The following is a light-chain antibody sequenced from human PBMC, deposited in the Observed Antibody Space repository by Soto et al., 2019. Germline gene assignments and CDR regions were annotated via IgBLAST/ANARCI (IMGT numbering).Light chain of an antibody. CDR2: DAS. CDR3: QQGGS. CDR1: QSVSTY. V-gene: IGKV3-11*01. J-gene: IGKJ4*01. Sequence: EIVLTQSPATLSLSPGEGATLSCRASQSVSTYLAWYQQKPGQAPRLLIYDASNRATGIPARFSGSGSGTAFTLTISSLEPEDFAVYYCQQGGSFGGGTKVEIK.